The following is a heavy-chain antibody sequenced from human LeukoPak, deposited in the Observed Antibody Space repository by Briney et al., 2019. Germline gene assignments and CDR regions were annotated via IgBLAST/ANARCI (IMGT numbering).Heavy chain of an antibody. CDR3: ARARSGSYYNNWFDP. V-gene: IGHV1-8*01. J-gene: IGHJ5*02. Sequence: ASVKVSCKASGYTFTSYDIDWVRQATGQGLEWMGWMNPNSGNTGYAQKFQGRVTMTRNTSISTAHMELSSLRSEDTAVYYCARARSGSYYNNWFDPWGQGTLVTVSS. CDR1: GYTFTSYD. D-gene: IGHD3-10*01. CDR2: MNPNSGNT.